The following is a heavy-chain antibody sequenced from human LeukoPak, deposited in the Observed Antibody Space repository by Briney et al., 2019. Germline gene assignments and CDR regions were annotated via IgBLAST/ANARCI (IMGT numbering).Heavy chain of an antibody. CDR2: IYYSGST. V-gene: IGHV4-61*01. CDR3: ARARYSYGYVDY. D-gene: IGHD5-18*01. CDR1: GDSIRSGSYF. Sequence: PSETLSLTCTVSGDSIRSGSYFWSWIRQPPGKGLEWIGYIYYSGSTNYNPSLKSRVTISVDTSKNQFSLKLSSVTAADTAVYYCARARYSYGYVDYWGQGTLVTVSS. J-gene: IGHJ4*02.